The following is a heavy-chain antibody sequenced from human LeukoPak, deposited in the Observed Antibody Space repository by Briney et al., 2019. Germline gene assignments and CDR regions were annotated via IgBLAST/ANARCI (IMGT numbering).Heavy chain of an antibody. CDR2: INPSGGST. J-gene: IGHJ4*02. Sequence: GAAVEVSCKASGYTFTSYYMHWVRQAPGHGLEWMGIINPSGGSTSYAQNFQGRVTMTRDTSTSTVYMELSSLKSEDMAVYYCAIAATGTRFDYWGQGTLVTVSS. CDR1: GYTFTSYY. D-gene: IGHD3-9*01. V-gene: IGHV1-46*01. CDR3: AIAATGTRFDY.